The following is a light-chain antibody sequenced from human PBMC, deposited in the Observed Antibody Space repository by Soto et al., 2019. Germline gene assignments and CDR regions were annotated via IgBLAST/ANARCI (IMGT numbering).Light chain of an antibody. CDR1: QTVRNNY. Sequence: EFVLTQPPGTLSLVPGERATLSCRAIQTVRNNYLAWYQQKPGQAPKLLIHDASSRATGIPDRFSGGGSGTDFILTLSRLEPEDFAVYYCQQFSSYPLTLGGGTKVDIK. J-gene: IGKJ4*01. V-gene: IGKV3-20*01. CDR2: DAS. CDR3: QQFSSYPLT.